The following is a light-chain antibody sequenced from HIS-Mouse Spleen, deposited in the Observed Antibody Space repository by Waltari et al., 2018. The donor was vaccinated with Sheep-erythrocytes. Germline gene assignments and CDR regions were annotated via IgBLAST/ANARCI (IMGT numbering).Light chain of an antibody. CDR3: CSYAGSYNHV. CDR2: QDS. Sequence: ELTQPPSVSVSPGQTASITCSGDKLGDKYACWYQQKPGQSPVLVIYQDSKRPSGIPERFSGSNSGNTASLTISGLQAEDEADYYCCSYAGSYNHVFATGTKVTVL. V-gene: IGLV3-1*01. CDR1: KLGDKY. J-gene: IGLJ1*01.